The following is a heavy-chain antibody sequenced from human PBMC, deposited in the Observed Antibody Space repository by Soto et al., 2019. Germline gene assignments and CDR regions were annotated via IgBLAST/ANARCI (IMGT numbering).Heavy chain of an antibody. CDR2: ISAYNGNT. CDR3: ARGGTQIDY. CDR1: GYTFTNFG. V-gene: IGHV1-18*01. Sequence: QVQLVQSGAEVKKPGASVKVSCKASGYTFTNFGISWVRQDPGQGLEWMGRISAYNGNTNYAQKFQGRVTMTTETSTSTAYMEVRSLRFDDTAVYYCARGGTQIDYWGQGTLVTVSS. J-gene: IGHJ4*02. D-gene: IGHD3-16*01.